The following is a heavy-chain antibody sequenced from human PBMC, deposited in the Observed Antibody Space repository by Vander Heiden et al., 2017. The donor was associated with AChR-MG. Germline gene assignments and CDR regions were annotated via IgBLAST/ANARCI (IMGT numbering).Heavy chain of an antibody. CDR1: GGTFSSYA. V-gene: IGHV1-69*01. D-gene: IGHD3-22*01. CDR3: ARSIYYYDSSGEYWYFDL. Sequence: QVQLVQSGAEVKKPGSSVKVSCKASGGTFSSYAISWVRQAPGQGLEWMGGIIPIFGTANYAQKFQGRVTITADESTSTAYMELSSLRSEDTAVYYCARSIYYYDSSGEYWYFDLWGRGTLVTVSS. CDR2: IIPIFGTA. J-gene: IGHJ2*01.